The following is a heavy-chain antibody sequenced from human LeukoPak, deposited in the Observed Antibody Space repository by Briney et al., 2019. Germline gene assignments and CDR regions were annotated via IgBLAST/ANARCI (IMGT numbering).Heavy chain of an antibody. D-gene: IGHD7-27*01. Sequence: SETLSLTCTVSGGSISSYYWSWIRQPPGKGLEWIGYIYYSGNTNYNPSLKSRVTISVDTSKNQFSLNLRSVTAADTAVYYCARHALTGDDYFDYWGQGTLVTVSS. CDR2: IYYSGNT. CDR1: GGSISSYY. J-gene: IGHJ4*02. V-gene: IGHV4-59*08. CDR3: ARHALTGDDYFDY.